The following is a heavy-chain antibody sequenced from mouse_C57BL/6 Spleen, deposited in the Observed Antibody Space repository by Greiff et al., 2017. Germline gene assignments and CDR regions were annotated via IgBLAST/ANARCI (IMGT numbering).Heavy chain of an antibody. J-gene: IGHJ4*01. CDR1: GFTFSDYG. V-gene: IGHV5-17*01. CDR2: ISSGSSTI. CDR3: ARERRYAMDY. Sequence: EVHLVESGGGLVKPGGSLKLSCAASGFTFSDYGMHWVRQAPEKGLEWVAYISSGSSTIYYADTVKGRFTISRDNAKNTLFLQMTSLRSEDTAMYYCARERRYAMDYWGQGTSVTVSS.